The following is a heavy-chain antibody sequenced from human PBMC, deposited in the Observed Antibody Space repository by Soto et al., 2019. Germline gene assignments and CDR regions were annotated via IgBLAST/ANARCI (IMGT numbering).Heavy chain of an antibody. J-gene: IGHJ3*02. CDR3: ARAASADGNFREDASDI. V-gene: IGHV1-69*05. CDR1: GDTFSNYA. D-gene: IGHD6-13*01. Sequence: QVQLVQSGAEVKKPGSSVKVACKVSGDTFSNYAINWVRQAPGQGLEWMGAIVPIFTLTNYAQKFQGRVKITTDESTITEYMEMRRLRYDDPANYYCARAASADGNFREDASDIWGQGTMVTVSS. CDR2: IVPIFTLT.